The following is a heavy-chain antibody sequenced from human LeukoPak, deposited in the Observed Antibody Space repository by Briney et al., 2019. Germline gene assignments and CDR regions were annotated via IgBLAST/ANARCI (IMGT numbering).Heavy chain of an antibody. CDR2: ISSSASTI. J-gene: IGHJ6*03. Sequence: GGSLRLSCAASGFTFSDYYMRWIRQAPGKGLEWVSSISSSASTIHYADSVKGRFTISRDNAKNSLYLQMNSLRAEDTAIYYCAKNGDRGAYCTGGTCYPYFYYYMDVWGKGTTVTI. V-gene: IGHV3-11*01. CDR1: GFTFSDYY. D-gene: IGHD2-15*01. CDR3: AKNGDRGAYCTGGTCYPYFYYYMDV.